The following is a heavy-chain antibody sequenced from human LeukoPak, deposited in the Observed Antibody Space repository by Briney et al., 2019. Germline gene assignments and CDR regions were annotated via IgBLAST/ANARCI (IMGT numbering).Heavy chain of an antibody. Sequence: GGSLRLSCAASGFTFSSYSMNWVRQAPGKGLEWVSSVSSSSSYIYYADSVKGRFTISRDNAKNSLYLQMNSLRAEDTAVYYCARELLGHGDRDGYWGQGTLVTVSS. D-gene: IGHD4-17*01. V-gene: IGHV3-21*01. CDR3: ARELLGHGDRDGY. CDR2: VSSSSSYI. J-gene: IGHJ4*02. CDR1: GFTFSSYS.